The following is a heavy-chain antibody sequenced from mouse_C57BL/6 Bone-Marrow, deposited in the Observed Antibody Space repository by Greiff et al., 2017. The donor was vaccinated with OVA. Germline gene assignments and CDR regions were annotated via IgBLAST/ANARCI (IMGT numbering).Heavy chain of an antibody. Sequence: EVQLQQSGAELVRPGASVKLSCTASGFTIKDYYMHWVKQRPEQSLEWIGRIDPEDGDTEYAPKFQGKATMTADNSYNTLYLQISSLTSEDTAVYYCTTYPGGFRRVDYWGQGTTLTVSS. CDR2: IDPEDGDT. CDR1: GFTIKDYY. J-gene: IGHJ2*01. CDR3: TTYPGGFRRVDY. V-gene: IGHV14-1*01.